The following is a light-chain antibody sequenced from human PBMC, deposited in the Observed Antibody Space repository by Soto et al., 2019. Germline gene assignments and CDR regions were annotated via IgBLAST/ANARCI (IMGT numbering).Light chain of an antibody. Sequence: VLAQPASVSGSPGQSITISCTGTSSDVGGYNYVSWYQQHPGKAPKLMIYEVSNRPSGVSNRFSGSKSGNTASLTISGLQAEDEADYYCSSYTSSSTLEDVFGTGTKVTVL. J-gene: IGLJ1*01. CDR3: SSYTSSSTLEDV. V-gene: IGLV2-14*01. CDR1: SSDVGGYNY. CDR2: EVS.